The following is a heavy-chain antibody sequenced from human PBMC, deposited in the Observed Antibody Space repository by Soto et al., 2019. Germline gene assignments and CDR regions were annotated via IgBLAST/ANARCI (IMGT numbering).Heavy chain of an antibody. D-gene: IGHD3-22*01. CDR1: GYTLTELS. V-gene: IGHV1-24*01. CDR3: ATSITMIVVDPNYYYGMDV. Sequence: ASVKVSCTVSGYTLTELSMHWVRQAPGKGLEWMGGFDPEDGETIYAQKFQGRVTMTEDTSTDTAYMELSSLRSEDTAVYYCATSITMIVVDPNYYYGMDVWGQGTTVTVSS. CDR2: FDPEDGET. J-gene: IGHJ6*02.